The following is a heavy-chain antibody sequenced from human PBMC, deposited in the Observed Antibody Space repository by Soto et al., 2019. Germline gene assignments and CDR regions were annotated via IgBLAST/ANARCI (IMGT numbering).Heavy chain of an antibody. CDR2: IWYDGSNK. D-gene: IGHD3-10*01. CDR3: ARDGGILWFGKSLPPAMDV. J-gene: IGHJ6*02. Sequence: GGSLRLSCAASGFTFSSYGMHWVRQAPGKGLEWVAVIWYDGSNKYYADSVKGRFTISRDNSKNTLYLQMNSLRAEDTAVYYCARDGGILWFGKSLPPAMDVWGQGTTVTVSS. CDR1: GFTFSSYG. V-gene: IGHV3-33*01.